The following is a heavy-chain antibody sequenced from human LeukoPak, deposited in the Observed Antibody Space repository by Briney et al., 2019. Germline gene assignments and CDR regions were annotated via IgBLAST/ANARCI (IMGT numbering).Heavy chain of an antibody. Sequence: GGSLRLSCAASGFTFSGYAMSWVRQAPGKGLEWVSAISGSGGSTYYADSVKGRFTISRDNSKNTLYLQMNSLRAEDTAVYYCAKATYYYDSSGYRSEYFDYWGQGTLVTVSS. CDR1: GFTFSGYA. V-gene: IGHV3-23*01. CDR3: AKATYYYDSSGYRSEYFDY. J-gene: IGHJ4*02. CDR2: ISGSGGST. D-gene: IGHD3-22*01.